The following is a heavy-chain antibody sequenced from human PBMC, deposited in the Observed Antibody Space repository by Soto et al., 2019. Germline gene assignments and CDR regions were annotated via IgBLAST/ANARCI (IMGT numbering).Heavy chain of an antibody. CDR2: ISYDGSNK. D-gene: IGHD1-7*01. V-gene: IGHV3-30-3*01. J-gene: IGHJ4*02. Sequence: QVQLVESGGGVVQPGRSLRLSCAASGFTFSSYAMHWVRQAPGKGLEWVAVISYDGSNKYYADSVKGRFTISRDNSKNTLYLQINSLRAEDTAVYYCARERITGTTPNLDSWGQGTLVTVSS. CDR1: GFTFSSYA. CDR3: ARERITGTTPNLDS.